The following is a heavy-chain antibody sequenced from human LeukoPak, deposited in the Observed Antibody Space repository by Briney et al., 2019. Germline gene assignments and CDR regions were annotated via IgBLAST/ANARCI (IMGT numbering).Heavy chain of an antibody. D-gene: IGHD6-13*01. CDR2: INHSGST. CDR1: GGSFSGYY. J-gene: IGHJ4*02. Sequence: SETLSLTCAVYGGSFSGYYWSWIRQPPGKGLEWIREINHSGSTNYNPSLKSRVTISVDTSKNQFSLKLSSVTAADTAVYYCARGLLPGYSSSWSPGYYFDYWGQGTLVTVSS. CDR3: ARGLLPGYSSSWSPGYYFDY. V-gene: IGHV4-34*01.